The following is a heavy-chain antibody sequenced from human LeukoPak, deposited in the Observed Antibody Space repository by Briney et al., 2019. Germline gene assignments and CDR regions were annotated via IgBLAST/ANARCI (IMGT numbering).Heavy chain of an antibody. CDR2: IIPIFGTV. Sequence: VASVKVSCKASGGTFSSYAISWVRQAPGQGLEWMGGIIPIFGTVNYAQKFQGRVTITADESTSTAYMELSSLRSEDTAVYYCARVRERLGPVGPFDYWGQGTLVTVSS. J-gene: IGHJ4*02. D-gene: IGHD1-1*01. CDR3: ARVRERLGPVGPFDY. CDR1: GGTFSSYA. V-gene: IGHV1-69*13.